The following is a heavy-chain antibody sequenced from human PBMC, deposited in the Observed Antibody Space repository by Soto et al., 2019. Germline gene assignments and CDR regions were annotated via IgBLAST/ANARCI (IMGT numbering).Heavy chain of an antibody. CDR2: IYYSGST. CDR1: GGSISSYY. D-gene: IGHD5-18*01. V-gene: IGHV4-59*01. CDR3: ARDRRGYSYGFDY. J-gene: IGHJ4*02. Sequence: PSETLSLTCTVSGGSISSYYWSWIRQPPGKGLEWIGYIYYSGSTNYNPSLKSRVTISVDTSKNQFSLKLSSVTAADTAVYYCARDRRGYSYGFDYFGQGTLLTVSS.